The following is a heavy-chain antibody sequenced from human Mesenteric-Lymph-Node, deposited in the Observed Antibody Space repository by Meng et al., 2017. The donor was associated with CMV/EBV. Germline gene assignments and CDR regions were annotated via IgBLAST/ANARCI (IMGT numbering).Heavy chain of an antibody. J-gene: IGHJ6*02. V-gene: IGHV4-38-2*02. D-gene: IGHD3-10*01. CDR1: GYSISSGYY. CDR2: IYHSGST. Sequence: GSLRLSCTVSGYSISSGYYWGWIRQPPGKGLEWSGSIYHSGSTYYNPSLKSRVTISVDTSKNQFSLKLSSVTAADTAVYYCARGNYGSGSYSANYYYYGMDVWGQGTTVTVSS. CDR3: ARGNYGSGSYSANYYYYGMDV.